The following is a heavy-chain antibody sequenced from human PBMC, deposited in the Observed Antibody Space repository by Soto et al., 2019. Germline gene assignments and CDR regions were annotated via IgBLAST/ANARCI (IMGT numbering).Heavy chain of an antibody. V-gene: IGHV4-38-2*01. CDR2: IYHSGST. D-gene: IGHD2-8*01. CDR3: ARVRSYCTNGVCYPEYFQH. Sequence: SETLSLTCAVSGYSISSGYYWGWIRQPPGKGLEWIGSIYHSGSTYYNPSLKSRVTISVDTSKNQFSLKLSSVTAADTAVYYCARVRSYCTNGVCYPEYFQHWGQGTLVTVS. J-gene: IGHJ1*01. CDR1: GYSISSGYY.